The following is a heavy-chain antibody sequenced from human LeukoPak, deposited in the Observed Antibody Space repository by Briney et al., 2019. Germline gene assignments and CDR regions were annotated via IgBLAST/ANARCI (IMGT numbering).Heavy chain of an antibody. J-gene: IGHJ4*02. D-gene: IGHD6-13*01. CDR1: GFTFSSYA. CDR2: ISGSGGST. V-gene: IGHV3-23*01. Sequence: GGSLRLSCAASGFTFSSYAMSWVRQAPGKGLEWVSAISGSGGSTYYADSVKGRFTISRDNSKNTLYLQMNSLRAEDTAVYYCAKDRRVRLQLAYRFDYWGQGTLVTVSS. CDR3: AKDRRVRLQLAYRFDY.